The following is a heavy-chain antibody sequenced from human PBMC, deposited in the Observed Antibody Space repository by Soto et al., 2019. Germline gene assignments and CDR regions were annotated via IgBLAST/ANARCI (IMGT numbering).Heavy chain of an antibody. CDR3: ARGGSSDWQVALDI. CDR2: IKHSGSS. Sequence: SETLSLTCAVYAGSFSHYYWNWIRQPHGKGLEWIGKIKHSGSSIYNPSLRSRVSISVDMSKNQFSLRLTSVTAADTAVYYCARGGSSDWQVALDIWGQGTMVTVSS. V-gene: IGHV4-34*01. D-gene: IGHD6-19*01. J-gene: IGHJ3*02. CDR1: AGSFSHYY.